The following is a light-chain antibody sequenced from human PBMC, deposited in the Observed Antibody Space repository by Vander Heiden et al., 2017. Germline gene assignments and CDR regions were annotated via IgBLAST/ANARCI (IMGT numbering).Light chain of an antibody. CDR2: DNS. CDR1: NIGTKS. Sequence: VLTQSPSVSVAPGQTARIACGGNNIGTKSVHWYQQKPGQAPVLVVHDNSDRPSGIPERFSGSNSGNTATLTISRVEAGDEADYFCQVWDSSSDHVLFGGGTKVTVL. CDR3: QVWDSSSDHVL. V-gene: IGLV3-21*02. J-gene: IGLJ2*01.